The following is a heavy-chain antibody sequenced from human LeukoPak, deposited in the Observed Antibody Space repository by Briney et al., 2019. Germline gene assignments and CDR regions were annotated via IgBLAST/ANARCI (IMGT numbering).Heavy chain of an antibody. D-gene: IGHD1-26*01. CDR1: GYSISSGYY. CDR2: IYHSGST. CDR3: ARRLGAGPFDY. V-gene: IGHV4-38-2*02. J-gene: IGHJ4*02. Sequence: SETLSLTCTVSGYSISSGYYWGWIRQPPGKGLEWIGSIYHSGSTYYNPSLKSRVTISVDTSKNQFSLKLSSVTAADTAVYYCARRLGAGPFDYWGQGTLVTVSS.